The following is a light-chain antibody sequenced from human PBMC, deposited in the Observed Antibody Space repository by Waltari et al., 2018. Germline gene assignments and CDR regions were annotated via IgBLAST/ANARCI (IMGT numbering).Light chain of an antibody. CDR3: QQYYNTPFT. CDR1: QSVLYSSNNKNY. CDR2: WAS. J-gene: IGKJ3*01. V-gene: IGKV4-1*01. Sequence: DIVMTQSPDSLAVSLGDRATINCKPRQSVLYSSNNKNYLTWYQKKPGQPPKLLIYWASTRESGVPDRFSGSGSGTDFTLTISSLQAEDVAVYYCQQYYNTPFTFGPGTKVDVK.